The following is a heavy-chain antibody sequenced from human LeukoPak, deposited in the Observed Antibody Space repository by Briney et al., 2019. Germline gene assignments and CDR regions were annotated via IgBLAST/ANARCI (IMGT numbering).Heavy chain of an antibody. Sequence: ASVKVSCKASGGTFSSYAISWVRQAPGQGLEWMGRIIPILGIANYAQKFQGRVTITADTSTSTAYMELRSLRSDDTAVYYCARAEIHYYDSSGYYSYYFDYWGQGTLVTVSS. V-gene: IGHV1-69*04. CDR1: GGTFSSYA. D-gene: IGHD3-22*01. CDR3: ARAEIHYYDSSGYYSYYFDY. J-gene: IGHJ4*02. CDR2: IIPILGIA.